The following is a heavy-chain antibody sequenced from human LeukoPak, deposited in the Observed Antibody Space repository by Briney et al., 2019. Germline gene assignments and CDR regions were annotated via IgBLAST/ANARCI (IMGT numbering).Heavy chain of an antibody. V-gene: IGHV4-59*12. CDR1: GGSISSYY. Sequence: SETLSLTCTVSGGSISSYYWSWIRQPPGKGLEWIGCIYYSGSTDYNPSLKSRVTISVDTSKNQFSLQLNSVTPEDTAVYYCARSLGTMVRGHHTNFDYWGQGTLVTVSS. D-gene: IGHD3-10*01. J-gene: IGHJ4*02. CDR3: ARSLGTMVRGHHTNFDY. CDR2: IYYSGST.